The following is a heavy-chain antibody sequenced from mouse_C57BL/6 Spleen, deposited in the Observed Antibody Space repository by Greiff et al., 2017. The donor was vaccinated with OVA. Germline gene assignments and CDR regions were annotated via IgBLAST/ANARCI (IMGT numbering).Heavy chain of an antibody. J-gene: IGHJ4*01. D-gene: IGHD1-1*01. Sequence: VQLQQSGAELVRPGASVTLSCKASGYTFTDYEMHWVKQTPVHGLEWIGAIDPETGGTAYNQKFKGKAILTADKSSSTAYMELRSLTSEDSAVYYSTRRDGNRGTDYWGQGTSVTVSS. CDR3: TRRDGNRGTDY. CDR1: GYTFTDYE. V-gene: IGHV1-15*01. CDR2: IDPETGGT.